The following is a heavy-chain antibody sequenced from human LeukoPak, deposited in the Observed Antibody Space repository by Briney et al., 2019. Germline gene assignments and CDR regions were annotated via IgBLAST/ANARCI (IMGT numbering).Heavy chain of an antibody. CDR2: INHSGST. V-gene: IGHV4-34*01. Sequence: SETLSLTCAVYGGSLSGYYWSWIRQPPGKGLEWIGEINHSGSTNYNPSLKSRVTISVDTSKYQFSLKLSSVTAADTAVYYCARGNPTLDIVSTTYYYYGMDVWGKGTTVTVSS. CDR3: ARGNPTLDIVSTTYYYYGMDV. J-gene: IGHJ6*04. D-gene: IGHD5/OR15-5a*01. CDR1: GGSLSGYY.